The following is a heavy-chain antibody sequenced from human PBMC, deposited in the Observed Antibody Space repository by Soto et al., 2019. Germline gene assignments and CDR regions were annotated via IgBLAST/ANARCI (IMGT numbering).Heavy chain of an antibody. Sequence: PGESLKISCTGVGYSFTSYWIGWVRQMPGKGLEWMGIIYPGDSDTRYSPSFQGQATISADKSITTAYLQWSSLKASDTAMYYCARGYCTTTICDPWFDPWGPGTLVTVSS. D-gene: IGHD2-2*01. V-gene: IGHV5-51*01. CDR3: ARGYCTTTICDPWFDP. CDR2: IYPGDSDT. J-gene: IGHJ5*02. CDR1: GYSFTSYW.